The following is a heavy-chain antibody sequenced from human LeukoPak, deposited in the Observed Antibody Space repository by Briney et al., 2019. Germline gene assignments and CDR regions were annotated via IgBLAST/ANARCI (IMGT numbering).Heavy chain of an antibody. CDR1: GFTFSSYW. Sequence: GGSLRLSCAASGFTFSSYWMHWVRHTPGKGLVWVSRIKGDGSSTSYADSVKGRFTISRDNSKNTLYLQMNSLRAEDTAVYYCAKGLNYYDSSGYPPDAFDIWGQGTMVTVSS. CDR2: IKGDGSST. V-gene: IGHV3-74*01. J-gene: IGHJ3*02. CDR3: AKGLNYYDSSGYPPDAFDI. D-gene: IGHD3-22*01.